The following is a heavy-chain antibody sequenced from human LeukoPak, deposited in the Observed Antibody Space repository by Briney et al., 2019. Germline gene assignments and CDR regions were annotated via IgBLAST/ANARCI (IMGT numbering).Heavy chain of an antibody. Sequence: SETLSLTCTVSGGSISSYYWSWIRQPPGKGLEWIGYIYYSGSTNYNPSLKSRVTISVDTSKNQFSLKLSSVTAADTAVYYCAKHPKEPKLYYYYYGRAVGGQGPTAPV. J-gene: IGHJ6*02. CDR1: GGSISSYY. CDR3: AKHPKEPKLYYYYYGRAV. D-gene: IGHD1-14*01. CDR2: IYYSGST. V-gene: IGHV4-59*08.